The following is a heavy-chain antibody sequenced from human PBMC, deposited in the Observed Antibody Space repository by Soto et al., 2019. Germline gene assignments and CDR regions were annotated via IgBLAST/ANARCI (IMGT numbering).Heavy chain of an antibody. CDR2: ISSSGSTI. Sequence: QVQLVESGGGLGKPGGSLRLSCAASGFTFSDYYMSLIRKAPGKGLEWCSYISSSGSTIYYADSVKGRFTISSDNAKNSLYLQMHSLRAEDTAVYYCCSGLFPDPGIEADGRGDYGGQGNLFNVSS. J-gene: IGHJ4*02. CDR1: GFTFSDYY. V-gene: IGHV3-11*01. CDR3: CSGLFPDPGIEADGRGDY. D-gene: IGHD6-13*01.